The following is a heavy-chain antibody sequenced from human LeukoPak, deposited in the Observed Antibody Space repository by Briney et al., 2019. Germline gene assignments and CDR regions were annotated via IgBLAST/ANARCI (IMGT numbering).Heavy chain of an antibody. CDR3: ARDGGSNYVYGMDV. Sequence: PGGSLRLSCAASGFTFSSYSMNWVRQAPGKGLEWVSYISSSSSTIYYADSVKGRFTISRDNAKNSLYLQMNSLRAEDTAVYYCARDGGSNYVYGMDVWDQGTTVTVSS. D-gene: IGHD4-11*01. J-gene: IGHJ6*02. CDR1: GFTFSSYS. V-gene: IGHV3-48*01. CDR2: ISSSSSTI.